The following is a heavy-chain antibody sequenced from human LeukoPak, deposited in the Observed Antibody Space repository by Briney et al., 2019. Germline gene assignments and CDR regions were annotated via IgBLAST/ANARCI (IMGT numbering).Heavy chain of an antibody. V-gene: IGHV3-74*01. CDR1: GFSLTSYW. J-gene: IGHJ4*02. CDR3: ASDIGD. D-gene: IGHD3-10*01. CDR2: ISGDGIIT. Sequence: GGSLRLSCVVSGFSLTSYWMHWVRQAPGKGLVWVSRISGDGIITTYADSVKGRFTISRDSDKNTLFLQMNSLRVEDTAVYYFASDIGDWGQGTLVTVSS.